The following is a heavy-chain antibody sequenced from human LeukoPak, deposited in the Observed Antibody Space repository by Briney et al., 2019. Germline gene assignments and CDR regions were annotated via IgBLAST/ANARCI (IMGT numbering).Heavy chain of an antibody. CDR3: AKGPYSSSWHDAFDI. J-gene: IGHJ3*02. CDR2: ISYVGSNK. Sequence: GRSLRLSCAASGFTFSSYGMHWVRQAPGKGREWVAVISYVGSNKYYADSVKGRFTISRDNSKNTLYLQMNSLRAEDTAVYYCAKGPYSSSWHDAFDIGGQGTMVTVPS. CDR1: GFTFSSYG. D-gene: IGHD6-13*01. V-gene: IGHV3-30*18.